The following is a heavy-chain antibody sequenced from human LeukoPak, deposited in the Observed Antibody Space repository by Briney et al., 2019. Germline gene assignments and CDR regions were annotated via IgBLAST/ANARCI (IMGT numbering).Heavy chain of an antibody. D-gene: IGHD1-1*01. CDR2: MNQDGSSI. V-gene: IGHV3-7*01. CDR3: TRGGGQLDF. Sequence: GGPLRLSCAAFGFTFSNSWMSWVRQAPGKGLEWVANMNQDGSSIYYVDSVKGRFTISRDNAKYSLYLHMNSLRAEDTAVYYCTRGGGQLDFWGQGTLVTVSS. J-gene: IGHJ4*02. CDR1: GFTFSNSW.